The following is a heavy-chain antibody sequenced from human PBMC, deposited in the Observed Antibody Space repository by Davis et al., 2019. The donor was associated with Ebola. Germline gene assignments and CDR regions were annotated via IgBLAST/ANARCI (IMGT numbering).Heavy chain of an antibody. V-gene: IGHV3-7*01. D-gene: IGHD5-24*01. Sequence: GESLKISCVVSGFTFSRSWMSWVRQVPGKGLELVANIKPDGSAEYYVDSVKGRFPISRDNAKDSLYLQMNSLRVEDTAIYYCTRADWREGPADGAYWGQGTLVTVSS. CDR3: TRADWREGPADGAY. CDR1: GFTFSRSW. J-gene: IGHJ4*02. CDR2: IKPDGSAE.